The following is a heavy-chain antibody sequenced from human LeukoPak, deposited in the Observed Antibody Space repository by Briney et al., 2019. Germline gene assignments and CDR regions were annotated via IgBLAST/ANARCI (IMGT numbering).Heavy chain of an antibody. D-gene: IGHD1-26*01. V-gene: IGHV3-30-3*01. CDR2: ISYDGSNK. CDR1: GFTFSSYA. J-gene: IGHJ4*02. CDR3: AKDRFAGATRYYFDY. Sequence: PGGSLRLSCAASGFTFSSYAMHWVRQAPGKGLEWVAVISYDGSNKYYADSVKGRFTISRDNSKNTLYLQMNSLRAEDTAVYYCAKDRFAGATRYYFDYWGQGTLVTVSS.